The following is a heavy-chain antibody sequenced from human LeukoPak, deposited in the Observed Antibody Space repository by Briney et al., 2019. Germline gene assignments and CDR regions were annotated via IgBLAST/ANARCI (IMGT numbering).Heavy chain of an antibody. J-gene: IGHJ4*02. D-gene: IGHD3-16*01. CDR3: ARDSTLSNY. V-gene: IGHV3-7*04. Sequence: GGSLRLSCAASGLTFSSYWMTWVRQAPGKGLEWVATIKYDGSETYYVDSVRGRFSISRDNAKNSLYLQMNSLRAGDTAVYYCARDSTLSNYWGQGTPVTASS. CDR2: IKYDGSET. CDR1: GLTFSSYW.